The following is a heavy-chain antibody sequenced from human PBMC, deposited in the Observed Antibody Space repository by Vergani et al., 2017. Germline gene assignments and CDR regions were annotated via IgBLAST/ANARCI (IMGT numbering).Heavy chain of an antibody. J-gene: IGHJ6*02. CDR1: GFTFSSYS. CDR2: ISSSSSYI. Sequence: EVQLVESGGGLVKPGGSLRLSCAASGFTFSSYSMNWVRQAPGKGLEWVSSISSSSSYIYYADSVKCRFTISRDNSKNTLYLQMNRLRAEDTAVYYCAKEVGSQTYYYYYGMDVWGQGTTVTVSS. D-gene: IGHD2-15*01. CDR3: AKEVGSQTYYYYYGMDV. V-gene: IGHV3-21*01.